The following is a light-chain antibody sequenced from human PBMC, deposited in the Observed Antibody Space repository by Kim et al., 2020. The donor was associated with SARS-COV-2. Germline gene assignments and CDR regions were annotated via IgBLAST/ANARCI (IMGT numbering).Light chain of an antibody. CDR3: QVWDSTTTV. J-gene: IGLJ2*01. Sequence: SMSPRQTASITCYGDKFGEKFVCWYQQRPGLSPVVVIYQDTNRPSGIPGRFSGSNSGNTATLTISGTQAMDEADYYCQVWDSTTTVFGGGTQLTVL. CDR1: KFGEKF. V-gene: IGLV3-1*01. CDR2: QDT.